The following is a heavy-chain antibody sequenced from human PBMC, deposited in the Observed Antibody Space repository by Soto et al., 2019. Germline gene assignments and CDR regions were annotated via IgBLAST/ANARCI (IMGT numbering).Heavy chain of an antibody. CDR3: PRSFGASDYFDS. CDR2: IDPSDSDS. CDR1: GYSFTSYW. Sequence: PGESLKISCRGSGYSFTSYWISWVRQMPGKGLEWMGRIDPSDSDSNYSPSIQGHVTISADKSITTAYLQWNSLKASDTAMYYCPRSFGASDYFDSWGQGTLVTVSS. V-gene: IGHV5-10-1*01. D-gene: IGHD3-10*01. J-gene: IGHJ4*02.